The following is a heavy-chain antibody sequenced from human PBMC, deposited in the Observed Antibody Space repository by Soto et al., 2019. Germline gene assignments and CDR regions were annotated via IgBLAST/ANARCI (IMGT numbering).Heavy chain of an antibody. J-gene: IGHJ6*02. CDR1: GFTFSSYW. Sequence: GGSLRLSCAASGFTFSSYWMTWVRQAPGKGLEWVANIKEDGSEKYFVDSVKGRFTISRDNAKNSLYLQMDSLRAEDTAVYYCARGGPGRTFDSRGEATTVSV. V-gene: IGHV3-7*03. CDR2: IKEDGSEK. CDR3: ARGGPGRTFDS. D-gene: IGHD3-9*01.